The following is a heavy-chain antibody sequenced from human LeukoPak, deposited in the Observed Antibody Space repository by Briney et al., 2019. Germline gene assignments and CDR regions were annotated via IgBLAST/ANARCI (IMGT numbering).Heavy chain of an antibody. V-gene: IGHV3-23*01. CDR1: GFTFGSYS. Sequence: PGGSLRLSCAASGFTFGSYSMNWVRQAPGKGLEWVSAISGSGGSTYYADSVKGRFTISRDNSKNTLYLQMNSLRAEDTAVYYCAKDCSGGSCYGEVDFDYWGQGTLVTVSS. CDR3: AKDCSGGSCYGEVDFDY. CDR2: ISGSGGST. J-gene: IGHJ4*02. D-gene: IGHD2-15*01.